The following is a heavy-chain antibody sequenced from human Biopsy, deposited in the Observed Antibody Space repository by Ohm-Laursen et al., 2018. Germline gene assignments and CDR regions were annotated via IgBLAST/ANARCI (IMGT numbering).Heavy chain of an antibody. J-gene: IGHJ5*02. CDR1: GGSVSSNVAY. Sequence: SDTLSLTRAVSGGSVSSNVAYWAWIRQPPGKGLESIGSIFYSGITYYNPPLQSRVTMSVDTSKNQFSLNLTSVTAADTAVYYCARHPTGFWFDPWGQGTLVIVSS. V-gene: IGHV4-39*01. CDR3: ARHPTGFWFDP. CDR2: IFYSGIT.